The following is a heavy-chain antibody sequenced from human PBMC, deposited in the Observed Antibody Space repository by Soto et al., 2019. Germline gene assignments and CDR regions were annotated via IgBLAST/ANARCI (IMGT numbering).Heavy chain of an antibody. CDR1: GASVTSGNFY. CDR3: ARGPLVTPFLDY. J-gene: IGHJ4*02. V-gene: IGHV4-61*01. Sequence: QVQLRESGPGRVKPSETLSLTCTVSGASVTSGNFYWSWIRQPPGKGLEWIGHIYYNGNTKYNPSLKSRVTISLDASKNQFSLKVSSVTAADTAMYFCARGPLVTPFLDYWGQGTLVTVS. D-gene: IGHD2-21*02. CDR2: IYYNGNT.